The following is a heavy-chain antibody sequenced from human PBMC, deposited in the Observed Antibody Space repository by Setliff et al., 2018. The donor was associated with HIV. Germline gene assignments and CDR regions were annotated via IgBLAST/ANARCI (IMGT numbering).Heavy chain of an antibody. D-gene: IGHD5-12*01. J-gene: IGHJ3*01. CDR2: IGTYSGNT. Sequence: ASVKVSCKASGYNFTNYGIGWVRQAPGQGLEYLGWIGTYSGNTDYAQSVQGRVTMTRDTSTGTVYMDLSSLKSEDTAIYYCARTSGDAYNYEGAFDVWGQGTLVTVSS. CDR1: GYNFTNYG. CDR3: ARTSGDAYNYEGAFDV. V-gene: IGHV1-18*01.